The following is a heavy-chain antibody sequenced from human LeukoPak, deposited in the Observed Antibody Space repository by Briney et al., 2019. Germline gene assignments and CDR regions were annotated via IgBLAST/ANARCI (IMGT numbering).Heavy chain of an antibody. Sequence: SETLSLTCTVSGGSISSYYWSWIRQPPGKGLEWIGYIYYSGSTNYNPSLKSRVTISVDTSKDQFSLKLSSVTAADTAVYYCARGTMEWLLPGYYYYYMDVWGKGTTVTVSS. V-gene: IGHV4-59*01. CDR2: IYYSGST. CDR1: GGSISSYY. J-gene: IGHJ6*03. D-gene: IGHD3-3*01. CDR3: ARGTMEWLLPGYYYYYMDV.